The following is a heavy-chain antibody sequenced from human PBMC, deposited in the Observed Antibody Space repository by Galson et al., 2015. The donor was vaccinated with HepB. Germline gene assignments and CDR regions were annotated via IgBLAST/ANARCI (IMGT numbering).Heavy chain of an antibody. CDR1: GFTFSSYW. J-gene: IGHJ4*02. CDR3: ARDGYSSGHHDY. V-gene: IGHV3-7*03. CDR2: IKQDGSEK. D-gene: IGHD6-19*01. Sequence: SLRLSCAASGFTFSSYWMSWVRQAPGKGLEWVANIKQDGSEKYYVDSVKGRFTISRENAKNSLYLQMNSLRAEGTAVYYCARDGYSSGHHDYWGQGTLVTVSS.